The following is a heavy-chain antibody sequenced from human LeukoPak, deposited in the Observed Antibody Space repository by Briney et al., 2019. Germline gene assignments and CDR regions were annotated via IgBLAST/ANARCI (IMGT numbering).Heavy chain of an antibody. J-gene: IGHJ5*02. Sequence: ASVKVSCKASGYTFTSYAMHWVRQAPGQRLEWMGWINAGNGNTKYSQKFQGRVTITRDTSASTAYMELSSLRSEGTAVYYCAREGSSGWYWFDPWGQGTLVAVSS. D-gene: IGHD6-19*01. CDR1: GYTFTSYA. CDR3: AREGSSGWYWFDP. V-gene: IGHV1-3*01. CDR2: INAGNGNT.